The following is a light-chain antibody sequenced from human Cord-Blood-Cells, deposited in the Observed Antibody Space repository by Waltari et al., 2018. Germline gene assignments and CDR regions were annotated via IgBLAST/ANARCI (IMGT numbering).Light chain of an antibody. CDR2: KAS. CDR3: QQYNSYSIT. V-gene: IGKV1-5*03. CDR1: QRIISW. J-gene: IGKJ5*01. Sequence: MLMTNPPPTLPASVGARAPITCRASQRIISWLAWYQQKPGKAPKLLIYKASSLESGVPSRFSGSGSGTEFTLTISSLQPDDFATYYCQQYNSYSITFGQGTRLEIK.